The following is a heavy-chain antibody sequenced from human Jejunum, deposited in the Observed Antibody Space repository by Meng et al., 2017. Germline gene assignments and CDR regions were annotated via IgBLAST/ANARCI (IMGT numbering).Heavy chain of an antibody. CDR3: VRVKRTSSYWYFDL. J-gene: IGHJ2*01. CDR2: IYYSGST. Sequence: QMSLHEWGPGLVTASRTLSLTCTVFGCSIRSCNHYRTWNRQHPGKGLELIGYIYYSGSTYYNPSLQGLVTISKDLFENQFSLKLTSVTDAGTGVYYCVRVKRTSSYWYFDLWGRGTLVTVSS. CDR1: GCSIRSCNHY. V-gene: IGHV4-31*01.